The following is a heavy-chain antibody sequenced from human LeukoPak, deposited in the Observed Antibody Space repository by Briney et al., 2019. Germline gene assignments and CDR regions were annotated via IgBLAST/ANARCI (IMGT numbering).Heavy chain of an antibody. CDR2: MYYSGNT. Sequence: PSETLSLTCTISGGSISSSNYYWGWIRQPPGKGLEWIGSMYYSGNTDYNPSLKSRVTISVDTSKNQFSLKVNSVTAADTAVYYCARTLGWASSRYPFDGWGQGTLVAVSS. V-gene: IGHV4-39*01. D-gene: IGHD3-16*02. J-gene: IGHJ4*02. CDR3: ARTLGWASSRYPFDG. CDR1: GGSISSSNYY.